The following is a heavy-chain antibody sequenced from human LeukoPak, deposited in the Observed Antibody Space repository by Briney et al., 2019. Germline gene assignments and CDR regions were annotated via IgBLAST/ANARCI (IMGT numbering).Heavy chain of an antibody. D-gene: IGHD6-19*01. V-gene: IGHV3-21*01. Sequence: GGSLRLSCAASGFTFSSYSMNWVRQAPGKGLEWVSSISSSSSYIYYADSVKGRFTISRDNAKNSLYLQMNSLRAEDTAVYYCARVWLGLGAFDIWGQGTMVTVSS. CDR1: GFTFSSYS. J-gene: IGHJ3*02. CDR2: ISSSSSYI. CDR3: ARVWLGLGAFDI.